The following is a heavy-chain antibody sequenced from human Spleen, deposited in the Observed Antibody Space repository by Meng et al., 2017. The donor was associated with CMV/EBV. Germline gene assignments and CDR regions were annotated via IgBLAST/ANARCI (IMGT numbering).Heavy chain of an antibody. Sequence: LRLAVAASGFTFSSYAMHWVRQAPGKGLEWVAVISYDGTNKYYADSVKGRFTTSRDNSKNTLYLQMNSLRAEDTALYYCARGGPHADYWGQGTLVTVSS. V-gene: IGHV3-30*04. J-gene: IGHJ4*02. CDR2: ISYDGTNK. CDR1: GFTFSSYA. CDR3: ARGGPHADY.